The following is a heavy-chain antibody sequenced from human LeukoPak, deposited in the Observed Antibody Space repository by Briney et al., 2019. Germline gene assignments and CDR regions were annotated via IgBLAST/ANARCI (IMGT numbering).Heavy chain of an antibody. CDR2: INHSGST. D-gene: IGHD2-15*01. CDR1: GGSFSGYY. CDR3: AREYCSGGSCPAQFDP. Sequence: SETLSLTCAVYGGSFSGYYWSWIRQPPGKGLEWIGEINHSGSTNYNPSLKSRVTISVEPSKNQFSLKLSSVTAADTAVYYCAREYCSGGSCPAQFDPWGQGTLVTVSS. J-gene: IGHJ5*02. V-gene: IGHV4-34*01.